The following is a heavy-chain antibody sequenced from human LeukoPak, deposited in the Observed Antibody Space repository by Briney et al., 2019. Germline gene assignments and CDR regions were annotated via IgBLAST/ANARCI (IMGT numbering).Heavy chain of an antibody. V-gene: IGHV1-18*01. CDR3: ARAQSIAARPDFDY. CDR2: ISAYNGNT. CDR1: GYTFTSYG. J-gene: IGHJ4*02. D-gene: IGHD6-6*01. Sequence: ASVTVSCKASGYTFTSYGISWVRQAPGQGLEWMGWISAYNGNTNYAQKLQGRVTMTTDTSTSTAYMELRSLRSDDTAVYYCARAQSIAARPDFDYWGQGTLVTVSS.